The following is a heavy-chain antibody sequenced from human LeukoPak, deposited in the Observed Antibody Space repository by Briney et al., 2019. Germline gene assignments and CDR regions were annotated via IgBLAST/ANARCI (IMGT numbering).Heavy chain of an antibody. CDR1: GFTFSSYA. V-gene: IGHV3-23*01. J-gene: IGHJ3*02. CDR2: ISGSGGST. Sequence: GGSLRLSCAASGFTFSSYAMSWVRQAPGKWLEWVSAISGSGGSTYYADSVKGRFTISRDNSKNTLYLQMNSLRAEDTAVYYCAKDYYGSGIYDAFDIWGQGTMVTVSS. D-gene: IGHD3-10*01. CDR3: AKDYYGSGIYDAFDI.